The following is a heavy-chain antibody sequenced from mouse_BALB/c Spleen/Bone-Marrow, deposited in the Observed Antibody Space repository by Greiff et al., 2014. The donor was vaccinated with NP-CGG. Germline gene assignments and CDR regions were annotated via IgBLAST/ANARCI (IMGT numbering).Heavy chain of an antibody. V-gene: IGHV5-17*02. CDR2: ISSGSSTI. CDR3: ARGGIFAWFAY. CDR1: GFTFSSFG. Sequence: DVHLVESGGGLVQPGGSRKLSCAASGFTFSSFGMHWVRQAPEKRLEWVAYISSGSSTIYYADTVKGRFTISRDNPKNTLFLQMTSLRSEDTAMYYCARGGIFAWFAYWGQGTLVTVSA. D-gene: IGHD2-14*01. J-gene: IGHJ3*01.